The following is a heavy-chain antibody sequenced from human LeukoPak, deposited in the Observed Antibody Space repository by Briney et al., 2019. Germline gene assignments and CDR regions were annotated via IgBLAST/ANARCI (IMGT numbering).Heavy chain of an antibody. CDR1: GFRLIKYA. Sequence: HPGGSLRLSCAASGFRLIKYAMHWVRQAPGRGLEWVAVISFDGKKEFYADSVKGRFTISRDNSKNALFLQMNSLQTDDTAIYYCARASMATIDYYYFYMDAWGKGTTVTVSS. CDR2: ISFDGKKE. V-gene: IGHV3-30*04. D-gene: IGHD5-24*01. J-gene: IGHJ6*03. CDR3: ARASMATIDYYYFYMDA.